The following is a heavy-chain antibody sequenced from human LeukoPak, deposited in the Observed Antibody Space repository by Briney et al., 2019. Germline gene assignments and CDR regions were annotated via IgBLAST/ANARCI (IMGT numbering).Heavy chain of an antibody. J-gene: IGHJ6*02. V-gene: IGHV3-11*01. CDR1: GFTFSDYY. CDR3: ARSRRGGYSYYYYYYGMDV. D-gene: IGHD5-18*01. CDR2: ISSSGSTI. Sequence: GGSLRLSCAASGFTFSDYYMSWIRQAPGKGLEWVSYISSSGSTIYYADSVKGRFTISRDNAKNSLYLQMNSLRAEDTAVYYCARSRRGGYSYYYYYYGMDVWGQGTLVTVSS.